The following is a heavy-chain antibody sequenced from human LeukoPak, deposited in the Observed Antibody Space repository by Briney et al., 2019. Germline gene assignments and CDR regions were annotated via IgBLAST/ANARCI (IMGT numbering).Heavy chain of an antibody. V-gene: IGHV3-53*01. CDR3: AKNRWAARIIIDAFDI. CDR2: FYVGGAT. J-gene: IGHJ3*02. Sequence: GGSLRLSCAVSGFSVTNNYMSWVRQAPGKGLEWVSVFYVGGATYYADSVKGRFTISRDNSKNTLYLQMNSLKVEDTAVYYCAKNRWAARIIIDAFDIWGQGTMVTVSS. CDR1: GFSVTNNY. D-gene: IGHD6-6*01.